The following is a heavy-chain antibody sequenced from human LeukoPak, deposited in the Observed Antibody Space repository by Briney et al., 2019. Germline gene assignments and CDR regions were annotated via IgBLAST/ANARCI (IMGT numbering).Heavy chain of an antibody. CDR2: ISGTGDRT. Sequence: GGSLRLSCAASGFTFSTYAMSWVRQTPEKGLEWVSAISGTGDRTYHADSVKGRFTISRDNAKNTLYLQMNSLRAEDTAVYYCARVPVRYYFDYWGQGTLVTVSS. D-gene: IGHD3-10*01. CDR3: ARVPVRYYFDY. J-gene: IGHJ4*02. CDR1: GFTFSTYA. V-gene: IGHV3-23*01.